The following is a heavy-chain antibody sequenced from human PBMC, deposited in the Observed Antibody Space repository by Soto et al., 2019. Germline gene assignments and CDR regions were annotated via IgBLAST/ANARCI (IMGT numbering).Heavy chain of an antibody. Sequence: QVQLVQSGAEVKKPGSSVKVSCKASGGTFSSYTISWVRQAPGQGLEWMGRIIPILGIANYAQKFQGRVTITADKSTSTAYLELISLRSEDTAWYYSASSLVGATAAKHWGQGTLVTVSS. J-gene: IGHJ1*01. V-gene: IGHV1-69*02. D-gene: IGHD1-26*01. CDR2: IIPILGIA. CDR3: ASSLVGATAAKH. CDR1: GGTFSSYT.